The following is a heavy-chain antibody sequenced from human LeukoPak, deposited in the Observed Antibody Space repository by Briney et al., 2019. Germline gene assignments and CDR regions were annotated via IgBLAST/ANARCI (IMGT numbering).Heavy chain of an antibody. Sequence: SETLSLTCTVSGGSISSYYWSWIRQPPGKGLEWIGYIYYSGSTNYNPSLKSRVTISVDTSKNQFSLKLSSVTAADTAVYYCATELDIAARPSGAAGVRIPPFDYWGQGTLVTVSS. CDR2: IYYSGST. J-gene: IGHJ4*02. V-gene: IGHV4-59*12. D-gene: IGHD6-6*01. CDR3: ATELDIAARPSGAAGVRIPPFDY. CDR1: GGSISSYY.